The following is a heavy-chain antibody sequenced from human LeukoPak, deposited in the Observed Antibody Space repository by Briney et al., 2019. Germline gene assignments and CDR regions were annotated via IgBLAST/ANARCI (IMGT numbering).Heavy chain of an antibody. CDR2: IYYSGST. CDR3: ARQVAAAPNYFDY. CDR1: GGSISSSSYY. V-gene: IGHV4-39*01. J-gene: IGHJ4*02. Sequence: SETLSLTCTVSGGSISSSSYYWGWIRQPPGKGLEWIGSIYYSGSTYYNPSLKSRVTISVDTSKNQFSLKLSSVTAADTAVYYCARQVAAAPNYFDYWGQGTLVTVSS. D-gene: IGHD6-13*01.